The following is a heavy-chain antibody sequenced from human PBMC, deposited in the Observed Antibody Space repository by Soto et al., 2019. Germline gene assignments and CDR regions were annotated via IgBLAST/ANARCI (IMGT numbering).Heavy chain of an antibody. CDR3: ARDLYTLNYYDSSGPNAFDF. J-gene: IGHJ3*01. CDR1: GGTFSSYA. CDR2: IIPIFGTA. D-gene: IGHD3-22*01. V-gene: IGHV1-69*13. Sequence: ASVKVSCKASGGTFSSYAISWVRQAPGQGLEWMGGIIPIFGTANYAQKFQGRVTITADESTSTAYMELSSLRSEDTAVYYCARDLYTLNYYDSSGPNAFDFRGQGSLVTGSS.